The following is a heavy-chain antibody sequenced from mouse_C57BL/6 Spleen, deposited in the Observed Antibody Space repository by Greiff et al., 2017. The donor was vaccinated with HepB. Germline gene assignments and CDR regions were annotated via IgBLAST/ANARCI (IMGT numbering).Heavy chain of an antibody. CDR3: ARSEEYYFDY. CDR2: INPSSGYT. J-gene: IGHJ2*01. V-gene: IGHV1-7*01. CDR1: GYTFTSYW. Sequence: QVQLQQSGAELAKPGASVKLSCKASGYTFTSYWMHWVKQRPGQGLEWIGYINPSSGYTKYNQKFKDKAPLTADKSSSTAYMQLSSLTYEDSAVYYCARSEEYYFDYWGQGTTLTVSS.